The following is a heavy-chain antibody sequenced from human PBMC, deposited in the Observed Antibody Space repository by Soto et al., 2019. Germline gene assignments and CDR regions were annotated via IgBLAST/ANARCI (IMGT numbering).Heavy chain of an antibody. V-gene: IGHV1-69*01. CDR2: IIPIFGTA. CDR3: ARDGGRHSGGIDY. J-gene: IGHJ4*02. D-gene: IGHD1-26*01. Sequence: QVQLVQSGAEVKKPGSSVKVSCKSSGGTFSSDSINCVRQAPGQGLEWMGEIIPIFGTANYAQKFQGRVTITADESTSTAYMELSSLRSEDTAVYYCARDGGRHSGGIDYWGQGTLVTVSS. CDR1: GGTFSSDS.